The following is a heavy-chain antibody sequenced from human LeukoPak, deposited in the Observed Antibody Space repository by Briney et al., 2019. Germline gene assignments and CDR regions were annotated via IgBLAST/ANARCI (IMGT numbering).Heavy chain of an antibody. CDR1: GFTFSSYS. CDR3: ATIPSTQLNAY. Sequence: GGSLRLSCAASGFTFSSYSMNWVRQAPGKWLEWLSSISSRSSYIYYADSVRGRFTISRDNAKNSLYLQMNSLRADDTAVYFCATIPSTQLNAYWGQGTLVTVSA. D-gene: IGHD2-21*01. CDR2: ISSRSSYI. J-gene: IGHJ4*02. V-gene: IGHV3-21*01.